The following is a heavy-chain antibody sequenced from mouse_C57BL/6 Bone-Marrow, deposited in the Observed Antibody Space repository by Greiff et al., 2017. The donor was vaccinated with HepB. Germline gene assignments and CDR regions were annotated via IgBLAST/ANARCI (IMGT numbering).Heavy chain of an antibody. CDR2: IHPSDSDT. D-gene: IGHD1-1*02. CDR1: GYTFTSYG. CDR3: AIWWLHYFDY. Sequence: QVQLQQSGAELARPGASVKLSCKASGYTFTSYGISWVKQRTGQGLEWIGRIHPSDSDTNYNQKFKGKATLTVDKSSSTAYMQLSSLTSEDSAVYYCAIWWLHYFDYWGQGTTLTVSS. V-gene: IGHV1-74*01. J-gene: IGHJ2*01.